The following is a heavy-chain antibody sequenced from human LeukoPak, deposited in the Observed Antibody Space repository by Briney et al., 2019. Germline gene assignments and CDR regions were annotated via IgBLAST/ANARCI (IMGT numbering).Heavy chain of an antibody. D-gene: IGHD6-19*01. J-gene: IGHJ5*02. CDR2: IYYSGST. CDR3: ARHPPSIAVAGNNWFDP. CDR1: GGSISSYY. V-gene: IGHV4-59*08. Sequence: SETLSLTCTVSGGSISSYYWSWIRQPPGKGLEWIGYIYYSGSTNYNPSLKSRVTISVDTSKNQFSLKLSPVTAADTAVYYCARHPPSIAVAGNNWFDPWGQGTLVTVSS.